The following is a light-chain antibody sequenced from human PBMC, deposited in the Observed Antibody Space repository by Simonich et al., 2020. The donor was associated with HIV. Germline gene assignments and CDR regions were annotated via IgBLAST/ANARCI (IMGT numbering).Light chain of an antibody. CDR3: QQYYSTLMYT. CDR1: QGVSNS. J-gene: IGKJ2*01. CDR2: AAS. Sequence: DIQMTQSPSSLSASVGDSVTITCRASQGVSNSLAWYQQKPGKAPKLLLYAASRLESGGPSRFCGSGSGTDYTLTISSLQPEDFATYYCQQYYSTLMYTFGQGTKLEIK. V-gene: IGKV1-NL1*01.